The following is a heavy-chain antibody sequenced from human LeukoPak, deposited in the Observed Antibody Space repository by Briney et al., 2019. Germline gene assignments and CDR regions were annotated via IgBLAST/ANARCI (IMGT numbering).Heavy chain of an antibody. D-gene: IGHD4-17*01. Sequence: ASVKVSCKASGYTFTSYAMHWVRQAPGQRLEWMGWINAGNGNTKYSQKFQGRVTITRDRSASTAYMELSSLRSEDTAVYYCAKTGYGDYVSIDWFDPWGQGTLVTVSS. CDR2: INAGNGNT. CDR1: GYTFTSYA. CDR3: AKTGYGDYVSIDWFDP. J-gene: IGHJ5*02. V-gene: IGHV1-3*01.